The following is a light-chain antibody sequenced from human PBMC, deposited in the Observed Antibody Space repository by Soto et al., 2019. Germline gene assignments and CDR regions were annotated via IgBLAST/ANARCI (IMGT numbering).Light chain of an antibody. CDR3: QQYYSYPLM. CDR1: QGISSY. Sequence: AIRMTQSPSSFSASTGDRVTITCRASQGISSYLAWYQQKPGKAPKLLIYAASTLQSGVPSRFSGSGSGTDFTLTISCLQSEDFATYYCQQYYSYPLMFGQGTKV. V-gene: IGKV1-8*01. J-gene: IGKJ1*01. CDR2: AAS.